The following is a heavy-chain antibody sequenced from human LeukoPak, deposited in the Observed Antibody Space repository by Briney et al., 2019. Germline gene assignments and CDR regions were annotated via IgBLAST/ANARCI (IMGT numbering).Heavy chain of an antibody. J-gene: IGHJ4*02. V-gene: IGHV3-48*03. D-gene: IGHD3-22*01. Sequence: GGSLRLSCAASGFTFSTYEMNWVRQAPGKGLEGVSYISSSGTMIYYADSVKGRFTISRDNAKNSLYLQMNSLRAEDTAVYYCARAPHYYDSSGLGDYWGQGTLVTVSS. CDR2: ISSSGTMI. CDR1: GFTFSTYE. CDR3: ARAPHYYDSSGLGDY.